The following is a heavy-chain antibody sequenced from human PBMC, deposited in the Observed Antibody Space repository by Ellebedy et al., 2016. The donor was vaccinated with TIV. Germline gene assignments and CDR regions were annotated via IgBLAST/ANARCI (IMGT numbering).Heavy chain of an antibody. J-gene: IGHJ4*02. Sequence: GGSLRLXXAASGFTFGDYAMNWVRQAPGKGLEWVSYIRGGGARPSYADSVKGRFTISRDNSKNILYLQMNSLRAEDTAVYFCAKGSSTSLNHHWGQGTLVIVSS. D-gene: IGHD2-2*01. V-gene: IGHV3-23*01. CDR3: AKGSSTSLNHH. CDR1: GFTFGDYA. CDR2: IRGGGARP.